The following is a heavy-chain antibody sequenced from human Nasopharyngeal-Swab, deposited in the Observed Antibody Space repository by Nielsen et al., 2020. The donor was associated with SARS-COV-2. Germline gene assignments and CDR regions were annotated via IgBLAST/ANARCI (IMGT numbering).Heavy chain of an antibody. J-gene: IGHJ4*02. V-gene: IGHV3-23*03. Sequence: GGSLRLSCAASGFTFSSYAMSWVRQAPGKGLEWVSVIYSGGSSTYYADSVKGRFTISRDNSKNTLYLQMNSLRVEDTAVYYCAKDLAGSQTSWGQGTLVTVSS. CDR3: AKDLAGSQTS. CDR1: GFTFSSYA. D-gene: IGHD1-26*01. CDR2: IYSGGSST.